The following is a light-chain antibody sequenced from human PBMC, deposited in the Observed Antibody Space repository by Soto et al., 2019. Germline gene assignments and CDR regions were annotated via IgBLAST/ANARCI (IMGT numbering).Light chain of an antibody. CDR1: QSVSSN. CDR3: QQYNRWPLT. CDR2: GAC. V-gene: IGKV3-15*01. J-gene: IGKJ4*01. Sequence: VMTQSPATLSVSPGERVTRSARASQSVSSNLAWYQQKPGQAPRLLIYGACTRAAGVPVRFSGSGSGTEFTLTINRLEPEDFAVYYCQQYNRWPLTFGGGTKVDIK.